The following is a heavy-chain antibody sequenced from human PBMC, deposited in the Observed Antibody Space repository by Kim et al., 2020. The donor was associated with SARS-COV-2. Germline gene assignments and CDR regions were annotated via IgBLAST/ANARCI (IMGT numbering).Heavy chain of an antibody. J-gene: IGHJ1*01. D-gene: IGHD1-1*01. CDR2: VSSDGSST. Sequence: GGSLRLSCVASGFTFSSYWMHWVRQAPGKGLVWVSRVSSDGSSTSYADSVKGRFTISRDNARNTLYLQMNSLRAEDTAVYYCERLSTGYTWDRLAHWGLG. CDR3: ERLSTGYTWDRLAH. CDR1: GFTFSSYW. V-gene: IGHV3-74*01.